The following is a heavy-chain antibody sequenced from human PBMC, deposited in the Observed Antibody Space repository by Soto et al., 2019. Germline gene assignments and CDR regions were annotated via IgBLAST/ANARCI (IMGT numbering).Heavy chain of an antibody. J-gene: IGHJ4*02. Sequence: LVKVSCKASGGTFSSYAISWVRQAPGQGLEWMGGIIPIFGTANYAQKFQGRVTITADKSTSTAYMELSSLRSEDTAVYYCASDRRITIFGVVTHYFDYWGQGTLVTVSS. D-gene: IGHD3-3*01. CDR3: ASDRRITIFGVVTHYFDY. CDR2: IIPIFGTA. V-gene: IGHV1-69*06. CDR1: GGTFSSYA.